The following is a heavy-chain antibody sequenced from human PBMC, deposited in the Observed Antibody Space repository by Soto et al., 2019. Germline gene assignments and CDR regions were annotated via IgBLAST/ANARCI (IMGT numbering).Heavy chain of an antibody. J-gene: IGHJ4*02. Sequence: QVQLVESGGGVVQPGRSPRLSCAASGFTFSSYGMHWVRQAPGKGLEWVAVIWYDGSNKYYADSVKGRFTISRDNSKNTLYLQMNSLRAEDTAVYYCARDHDYGDYDYFDYWGQGTLVTVSS. CDR3: ARDHDYGDYDYFDY. CDR2: IWYDGSNK. D-gene: IGHD4-17*01. CDR1: GFTFSSYG. V-gene: IGHV3-33*01.